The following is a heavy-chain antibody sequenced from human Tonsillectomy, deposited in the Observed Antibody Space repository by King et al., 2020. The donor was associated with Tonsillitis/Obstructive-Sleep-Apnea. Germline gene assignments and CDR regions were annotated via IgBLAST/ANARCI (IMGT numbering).Heavy chain of an antibody. Sequence: EVQLVESGGGLVQPGRSLRLSCIASGFTFGDYPMSWVRQTPGKGLEWISFIRSKAYGGTTEYAASVKGRFTVSRDDSKSIAYLQMNSLKTEDTAVYYCARDWFSGWYGASGYWGQGTLVTASS. J-gene: IGHJ4*02. V-gene: IGHV3-49*04. CDR1: GFTFGDYP. D-gene: IGHD6-19*01. CDR2: IRSKAYGGTT. CDR3: ARDWFSGWYGASGY.